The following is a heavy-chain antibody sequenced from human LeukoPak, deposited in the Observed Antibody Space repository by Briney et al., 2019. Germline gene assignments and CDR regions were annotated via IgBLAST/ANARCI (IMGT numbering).Heavy chain of an antibody. D-gene: IGHD3-10*01. CDR3: ARASGFGESPDY. CDR1: GFTFSDYY. Sequence: PGGSLRLSCAASGFTFSDYYMSWIRQAPGEGLEWVSYISSSSSYTNYADSVKGRFTISRDNAKNSLYLQMNSLRAEDTAVYYCARASGFGESPDYWGQGTLVTVSS. J-gene: IGHJ4*02. CDR2: ISSSSSYT. V-gene: IGHV3-11*05.